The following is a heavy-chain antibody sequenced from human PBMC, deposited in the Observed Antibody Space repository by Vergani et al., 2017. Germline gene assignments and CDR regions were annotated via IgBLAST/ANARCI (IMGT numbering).Heavy chain of an antibody. CDR1: GYTFTGYY. J-gene: IGHJ4*02. Sequence: QVQLVQSGAEVKKPGASVKVSCKASGYTFTGYYMHWVRQAPGQGLEWMGWINPNSGGTNYAQKVQGRVTMTRDTSISTAYMELSRLRSDDTAVYYCARDEQWVKDYWGQGTLVTVSS. CDR3: ARDEQWVKDY. CDR2: INPNSGGT. V-gene: IGHV1-2*02. D-gene: IGHD6-19*01.